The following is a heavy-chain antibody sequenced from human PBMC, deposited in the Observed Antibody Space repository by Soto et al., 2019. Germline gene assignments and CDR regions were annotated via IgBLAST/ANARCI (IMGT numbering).Heavy chain of an antibody. CDR3: ARDLDGLHDDTSGPFPRPG. D-gene: IGHD3-22*01. Sequence: PSETLSLTCAVSGGSISSGGYSWSWIRQAPGRGLEWIGYIHSSGSIYYNPSLKSRATMSIDTAGNQFSLKVSSVTVADTAVYYCARDLDGLHDDTSGPFPRPGWGQGTLVTVSS. CDR1: GGSISSGGYS. V-gene: IGHV4-30-4*01. J-gene: IGHJ1*01. CDR2: IHSSGSI.